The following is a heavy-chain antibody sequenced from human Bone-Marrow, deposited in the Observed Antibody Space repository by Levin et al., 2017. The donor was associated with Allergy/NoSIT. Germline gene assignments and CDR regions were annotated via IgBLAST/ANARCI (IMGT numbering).Heavy chain of an antibody. CDR3: ARGSLGYSSAYPY. CDR2: TYTDGST. V-gene: IGHV3-53*01. CDR1: GFTVSSNY. J-gene: IGHJ4*02. D-gene: IGHD5-18*01. Sequence: AGGSLRLSCAASGFTVSSNYMSWVRQAPGKGLEWVSITYTDGSTYYADSVKGRFTISRDNSRSTLYLQMNSLRAEDTAVYYCARGSLGYSSAYPYWGQGTLVTVSS.